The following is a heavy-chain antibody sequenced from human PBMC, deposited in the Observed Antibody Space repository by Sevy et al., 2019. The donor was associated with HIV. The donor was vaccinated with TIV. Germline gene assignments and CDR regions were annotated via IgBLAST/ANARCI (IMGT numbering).Heavy chain of an antibody. D-gene: IGHD5-12*01. CDR2: ISAYNGNT. Sequence: ASVNVSCKASGYTFTSYGISWVRQAPGQGLEWMGWISAYNGNTNYAQKLQGRVTMTTDTSTSTAYMELRSLRSDDTAVYYCASTVDIVATSSDYFDYWGQGTLVTVSS. V-gene: IGHV1-18*04. J-gene: IGHJ4*02. CDR1: GYTFTSYG. CDR3: ASTVDIVATSSDYFDY.